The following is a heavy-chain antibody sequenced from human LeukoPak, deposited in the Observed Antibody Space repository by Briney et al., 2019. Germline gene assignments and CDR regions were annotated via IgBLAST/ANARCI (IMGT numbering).Heavy chain of an antibody. J-gene: IGHJ4*02. V-gene: IGHV3-30*01. Sequence: GGSLRLSCAASGFTFSSYAMHWVRQAPGKGLEWVAVISYDGSNKYYADSVKGRFTISRDNSKNTLYLQMNSLRAEDTAVYYCARSLGYCSSTSCYTGGLFDYWGQGTLVTVSS. CDR1: GFTFSSYA. CDR2: ISYDGSNK. CDR3: ARSLGYCSSTSCYTGGLFDY. D-gene: IGHD2-2*02.